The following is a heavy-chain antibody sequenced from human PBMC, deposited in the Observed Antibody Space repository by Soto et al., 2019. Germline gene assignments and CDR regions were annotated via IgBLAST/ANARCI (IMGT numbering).Heavy chain of an antibody. D-gene: IGHD6-19*01. Sequence: SETLSLTCNMSGDSYSISTYSWSWIRQPPGKALQWIGFIYQSGVTSYNPSLASRVSISLDRSNNQCSLKLKSVTAADTAVYFCAGMPYTSGPRFDPWGPGTLVTVSS. J-gene: IGHJ5*02. CDR1: GDSYSISTYS. CDR3: AGMPYTSGPRFDP. CDR2: IYQSGVT. V-gene: IGHV4-30-2*01.